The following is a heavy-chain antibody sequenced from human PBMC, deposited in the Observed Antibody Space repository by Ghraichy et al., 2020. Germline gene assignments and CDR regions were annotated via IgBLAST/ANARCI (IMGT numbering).Heavy chain of an antibody. CDR1: GDSINTNNW. D-gene: IGHD4-23*01. J-gene: IGHJ4*02. CDR2: IYRTGMS. V-gene: IGHV4-4*02. CDR3: ARYIPSVVTFDY. Sequence: SETLSLTCAVFGDSINTNNWWSWVRQSPGKGLEWVGEIYRTGMSNYNPSLKSRLTISMDMSKNHFSLRLTSVTAADTAVYFCARYIPSVVTFDYWGQGRLVTVSS.